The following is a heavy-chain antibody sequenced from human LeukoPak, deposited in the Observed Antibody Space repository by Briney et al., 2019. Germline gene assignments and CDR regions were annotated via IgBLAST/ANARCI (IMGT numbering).Heavy chain of an antibody. CDR1: GFTFSSYA. V-gene: IGHV3-23*01. Sequence: GGSLRLSCAASGFTFSSYAMSWVRQAPGKGLEWVSAISGSGGSTYYADSVKGRFTISRDNSKNTLYLQMTSLRAEDTAVYYCARTGYSSSEDHFINWFDPWGQGTLVTVSS. CDR3: ARTGYSSSEDHFINWFDP. J-gene: IGHJ5*02. CDR2: ISGSGGST. D-gene: IGHD6-13*01.